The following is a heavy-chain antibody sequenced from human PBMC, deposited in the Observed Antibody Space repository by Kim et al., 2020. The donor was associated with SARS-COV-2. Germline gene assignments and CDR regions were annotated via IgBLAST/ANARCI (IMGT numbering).Heavy chain of an antibody. J-gene: IGHJ6*02. V-gene: IGHV4-39*01. CDR3: AGHIAPPDAYYYYGMDV. Sequence: LKSRVTISVDTSKNQFSLKLTSVTAADTAVYYCAGHIAPPDAYYYYGMDVWGQGTTVTVSS. D-gene: IGHD2-21*01.